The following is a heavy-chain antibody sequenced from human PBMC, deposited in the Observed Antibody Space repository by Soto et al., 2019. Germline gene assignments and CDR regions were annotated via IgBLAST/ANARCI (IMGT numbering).Heavy chain of an antibody. V-gene: IGHV3-66*01. J-gene: IGHJ6*02. CDR2: IFYGGST. CDR3: ATTGMGVTFYYYYYGMDV. Sequence: EVQLVESGGGLVQPGGSLRLSCAASGFTVSTNYMTWVRLAPGQGLEWVSVIFYGGSTYYADSVKGRFTISRDNSKNTLYLQMNSLRAEDTAVYYCATTGMGVTFYYYYYGMDVWGQGTTVTVSS. D-gene: IGHD1-26*01. CDR1: GFTVSTNY.